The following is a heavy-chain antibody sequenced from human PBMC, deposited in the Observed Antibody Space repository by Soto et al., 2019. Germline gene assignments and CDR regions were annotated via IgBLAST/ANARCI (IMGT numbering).Heavy chain of an antibody. CDR2: ISAYNGNT. CDR3: ARDNGVVVIKPFDY. V-gene: IGHV1-18*01. J-gene: IGHJ4*02. D-gene: IGHD3-22*01. Sequence: ASVKVSFKASGYTFTSYGISWVRQAPGQGLEWMGWISAYNGNTNYAQKLQGRVTTTTDTSTSTAYMELRSLRSDDTAVYYCARDNGVVVIKPFDYWGQGTLVTVSS. CDR1: GYTFTSYG.